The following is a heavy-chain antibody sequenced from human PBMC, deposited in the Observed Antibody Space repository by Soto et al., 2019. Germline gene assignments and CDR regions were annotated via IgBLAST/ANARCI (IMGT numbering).Heavy chain of an antibody. CDR3: ARAWGPATSSWFDP. Sequence: SETLSLTCTVSGGSISSYYWSWIRQPPGKGLEWIGYIYYSGSTNYNPSLKSRVTISVDTSKNQFSLKLSSVTAADTAVYYCARAWGPATSSWFDPWGQGTLVTVSS. CDR1: GGSISSYY. V-gene: IGHV4-59*01. D-gene: IGHD6-25*01. J-gene: IGHJ5*02. CDR2: IYYSGST.